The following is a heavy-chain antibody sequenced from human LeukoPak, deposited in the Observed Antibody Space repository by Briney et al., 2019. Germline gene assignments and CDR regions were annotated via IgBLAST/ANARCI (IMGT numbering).Heavy chain of an antibody. Sequence: KPSETLSLTCTVSGGSISSYYWSWIRQPPGKGLEWIGYIYYSGSTNYNPSLKSRVTISVDTSKNQFSLKLSSVTAADTAVYYCARDFNYDNMDVWGKGTTVTVSS. J-gene: IGHJ6*03. CDR2: IYYSGST. CDR3: ARDFNYDNMDV. D-gene: IGHD3-22*01. CDR1: GGSISSYY. V-gene: IGHV4-59*01.